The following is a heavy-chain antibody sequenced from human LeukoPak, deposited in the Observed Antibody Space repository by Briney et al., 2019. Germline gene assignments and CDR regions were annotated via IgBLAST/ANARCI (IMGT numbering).Heavy chain of an antibody. D-gene: IGHD3-22*01. J-gene: IGHJ4*02. Sequence: GRSLRLSCAASGFTFSSYGMHWVRQAPGKGLEWVAVISYDGSNKYYADSVKGRFTISRDNSKNTLYPQMNSLRAEDTAVYYCAKDRDSSGYYYSDYWGQGTLVTVSS. CDR3: AKDRDSSGYYYSDY. CDR1: GFTFSSYG. CDR2: ISYDGSNK. V-gene: IGHV3-30*18.